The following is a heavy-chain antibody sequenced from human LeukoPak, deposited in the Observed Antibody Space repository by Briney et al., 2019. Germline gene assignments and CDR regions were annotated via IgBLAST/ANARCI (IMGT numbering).Heavy chain of an antibody. CDR1: GFTFSGYG. CDR2: ISYDGSNK. Sequence: GGSLRLSCAASGFTFSGYGMHWVRQAPGKGLEWVAVISYDGSNKYYADSVKGRFTISRDNSKNTLYLQMNSLRAEDTAVYYCAKDQRTAYTTGWYGDGVYWGQGTLVTVSS. V-gene: IGHV3-30*18. CDR3: AKDQRTAYTTGWYGDGVY. J-gene: IGHJ4*02. D-gene: IGHD6-19*01.